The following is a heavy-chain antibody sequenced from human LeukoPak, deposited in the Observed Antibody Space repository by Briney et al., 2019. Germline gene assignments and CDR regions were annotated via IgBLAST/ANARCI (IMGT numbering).Heavy chain of an antibody. CDR2: IYYSGST. J-gene: IGHJ6*03. D-gene: IGHD2-2*01. CDR3: ARRLGYCSSTSCYADYYYYYYMDV. Sequence: PSETLSLTCAVYGGSFSGYYWSWIRQPPGKGLEWIGSIYYSGSTYYNPSLKSRVTISVDTSKNQFSLKLSSVPDADTAVYYCARRLGYCSSTSCYADYYYYYYMDVWGKGTTVTISS. V-gene: IGHV4-34*01. CDR1: GGSFSGYY.